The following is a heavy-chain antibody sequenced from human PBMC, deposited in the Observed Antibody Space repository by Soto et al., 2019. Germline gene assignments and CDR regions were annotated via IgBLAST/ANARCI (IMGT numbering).Heavy chain of an antibody. J-gene: IGHJ6*02. Sequence: HVQLVQSGAEVKKPGSSVKVSCKASGDTFSNYAISWVRQAPGQGLEWMGGIIPIFRTTDYAQNFQGRVTITADESTSTAYMELSSLRSDDTAVYFGARDMIPAAPAYKYYAMDVWGQGTPVTVSS. D-gene: IGHD2-2*01. CDR1: GDTFSNYA. V-gene: IGHV1-69*01. CDR2: IIPIFRTT. CDR3: ARDMIPAAPAYKYYAMDV.